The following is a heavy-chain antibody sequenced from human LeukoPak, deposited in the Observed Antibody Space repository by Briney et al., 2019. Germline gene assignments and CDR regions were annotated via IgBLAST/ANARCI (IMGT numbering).Heavy chain of an antibody. Sequence: PSETLSLTCTVSGGSISSNNYWGWIRQPPGKGLEWIGSICYSGSTYYNPSLKSRVTMSVDTSKNQFSLKLSSVTAADTAVYYCTKRELYVFDYWGQGTLVTVSS. D-gene: IGHD1-26*01. CDR2: ICYSGST. CDR1: GGSISSNNY. J-gene: IGHJ4*02. V-gene: IGHV4-39*07. CDR3: TKRELYVFDY.